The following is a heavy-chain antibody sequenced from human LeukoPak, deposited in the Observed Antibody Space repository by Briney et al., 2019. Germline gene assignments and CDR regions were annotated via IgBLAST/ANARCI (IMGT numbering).Heavy chain of an antibody. J-gene: IGHJ4*02. CDR1: GFTFSSYG. Sequence: GGSLRLSCAASGFTFSSYGMHWVRQAPGKGLEWVAVISYDGSNKYYADSVKGRFTISRDNSKNTLYLQMNSLRPEDTAVYYCAREGGFDCWGQGALVTVSS. CDR2: ISYDGSNK. CDR3: AREGGFDC. V-gene: IGHV3-30*03. D-gene: IGHD3-16*01.